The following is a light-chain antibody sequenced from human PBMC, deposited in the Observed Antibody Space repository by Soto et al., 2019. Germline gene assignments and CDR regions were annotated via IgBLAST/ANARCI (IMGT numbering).Light chain of an antibody. CDR1: SSNIGSKS. V-gene: IGLV1-44*01. CDR2: NNS. Sequence: QAVVTQTPSASGTPGQRVTISCSGSSSNIGSKSVNWYQQLPGTAPKLLILNNSQRPSGVPERFSGSKSGTSASLAISGLQSEDEADYYCAAWDDSLSGPVFGGGTKLTVL. J-gene: IGLJ3*02. CDR3: AAWDDSLSGPV.